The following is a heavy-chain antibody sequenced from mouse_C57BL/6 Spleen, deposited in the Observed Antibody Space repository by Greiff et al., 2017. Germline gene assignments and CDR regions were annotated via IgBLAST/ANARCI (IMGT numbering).Heavy chain of an antibody. V-gene: IGHV1-69*01. J-gene: IGHJ3*01. Sequence: QVQLQQPGAELVMPGASVKLPCKASGYTFTSYWMHWVKQRPGQGLEWIGEIDPSDSYTNYNHKFKGKSTLTVDTSSSTAYMQLSSLTSEDSAVYYCARGKSYAYWGQGTLVTVSA. CDR3: ARGKSYAY. CDR2: IDPSDSYT. CDR1: GYTFTSYW.